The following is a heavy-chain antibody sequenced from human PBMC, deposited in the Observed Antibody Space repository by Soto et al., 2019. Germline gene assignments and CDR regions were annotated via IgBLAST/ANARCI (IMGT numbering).Heavy chain of an antibody. CDR2: IYYSGST. D-gene: IGHD3-9*01. V-gene: IGHV4-30-4*01. J-gene: IGHJ3*01. CDR1: VGSISSGHYY. Sequence: PSEPLSITCTASVGSISSGHYYCSWIRKPPGKGLEWIGYIYYSGSTYYNPSLKSRVTISVDTSKNQFSLKLSSVTAADTAVYYCASVKDSLWGKYDDIFDVWGLGT. CDR3: ASVKDSLWGKYDDIFDV.